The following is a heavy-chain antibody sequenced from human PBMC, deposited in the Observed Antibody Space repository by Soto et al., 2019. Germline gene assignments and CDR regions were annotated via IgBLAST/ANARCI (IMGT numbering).Heavy chain of an antibody. CDR1: GFSLSTSGVG. V-gene: IGHV2-5*01. CDR2: IYWNDDK. Sequence: QITLKESGPTLVKPIQTLTLTCTFSGFSLSTSGVGVGWIRQPPGKALEWLALIYWNDDKRYSPSLKSRLTITKDTSKNQVVLTMTNMDPVDTATYYCAHRRPTTPLSSSWYRGNWFDPWGQGTLVTVSS. D-gene: IGHD6-13*01. J-gene: IGHJ5*02. CDR3: AHRRPTTPLSSSWYRGNWFDP.